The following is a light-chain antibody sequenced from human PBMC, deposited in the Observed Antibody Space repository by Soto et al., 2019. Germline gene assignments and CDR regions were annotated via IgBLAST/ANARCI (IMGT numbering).Light chain of an antibody. CDR2: AAS. Sequence: IPLQQSPSCLCASVGDNVTITCRASQGISSNLAWYQQKPGKAPKLLIYAASSLQSGVPSRFSGSGSGTEFTLTISSLQSEDFAVYYCQQYNSWPLTFGGGTKVDNK. CDR1: QGISSN. CDR3: QQYNSWPLT. J-gene: IGKJ4*01. V-gene: IGKV1-9*01.